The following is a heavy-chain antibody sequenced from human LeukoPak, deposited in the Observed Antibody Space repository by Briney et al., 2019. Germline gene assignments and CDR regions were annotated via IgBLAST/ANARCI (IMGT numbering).Heavy chain of an antibody. D-gene: IGHD3-22*01. J-gene: IGHJ6*02. V-gene: IGHV4-34*01. Sequence: SETLSLTCAVYGGSFSGYYWSWIRQPPGKGLEWIGEISRSGSTNYNPSLKSRVTISVDTSKNQFSLKLSSVTAADTAVYYCARGRDRGFYYDSKSYGMDLWGQGTTVTVSS. CDR3: ARGRDRGFYYDSKSYGMDL. CDR1: GGSFSGYY. CDR2: ISRSGST.